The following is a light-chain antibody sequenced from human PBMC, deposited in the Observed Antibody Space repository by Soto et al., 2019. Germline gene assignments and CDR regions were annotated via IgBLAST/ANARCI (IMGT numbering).Light chain of an antibody. Sequence: QSALTQPPSASGSPGQSVTISCTGTSSDVGGYNFVSWYQQYPGKVPKLMVYEVNKRPSGVPDRFSGSKSGNTASLTVSGLQAEDEADYYCTSYAGGNNVFGTGTMLTVL. CDR2: EVN. CDR1: SSDVGGYNF. V-gene: IGLV2-8*01. J-gene: IGLJ1*01. CDR3: TSYAGGNNV.